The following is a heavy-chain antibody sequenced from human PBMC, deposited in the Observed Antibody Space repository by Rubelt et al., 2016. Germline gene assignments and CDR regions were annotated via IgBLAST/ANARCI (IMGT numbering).Heavy chain of an antibody. D-gene: IGHD1-1*01. CDR2: TYYRSKWYN. V-gene: IGHV6-1*01. Sequence: IRQSPSRGLEWLGRTYYRSKWYNDYAVSVKSRITINPDTSKNQFSLQLNSVTPEDTAVYYCARIPTQRVDFDYWGQGTLVTVSS. CDR3: ARIPTQRVDFDY. J-gene: IGHJ4*02.